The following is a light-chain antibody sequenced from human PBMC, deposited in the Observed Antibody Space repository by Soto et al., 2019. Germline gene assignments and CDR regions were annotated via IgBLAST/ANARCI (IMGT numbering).Light chain of an antibody. J-gene: IGKJ1*01. Sequence: EIVLTQSPATLSLSPGERATLSCRASQSVSSYLAWYQQKAGQAPRLLIYDASNSATGIPARFSGSGYGTAFTLTISRLKPEDFAVYYCQQSSRWPRTFGLETKVEI. CDR3: QQSSRWPRT. V-gene: IGKV3-11*01. CDR2: DAS. CDR1: QSVSSY.